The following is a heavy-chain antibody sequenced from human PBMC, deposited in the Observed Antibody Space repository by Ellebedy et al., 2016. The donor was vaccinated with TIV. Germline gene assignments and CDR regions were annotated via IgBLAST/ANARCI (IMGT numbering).Heavy chain of an antibody. J-gene: IGHJ4*02. CDR3: ARARGAADVPSYFDY. CDR2: ISPNGGST. D-gene: IGHD6-13*01. Sequence: GESLKISCAASGFTFSTFTMDWVRQAPGKGLEYVSAISPNGGSTFYANSVKGRFTISRDNSKNTLYLQMGSLRVEDKAVYYCARARGAADVPSYFDYWGQGILVTVSS. V-gene: IGHV3-64*01. CDR1: GFTFSTFT.